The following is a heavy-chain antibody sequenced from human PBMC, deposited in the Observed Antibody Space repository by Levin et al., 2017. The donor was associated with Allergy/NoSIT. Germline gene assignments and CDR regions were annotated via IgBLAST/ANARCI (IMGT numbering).Heavy chain of an antibody. CDR2: INQGGSEK. CDR1: GFTFSSHW. CDR3: ARDGVDAGVYFDY. D-gene: IGHD2-15*01. J-gene: IGHJ4*02. V-gene: IGHV3-7*01. Sequence: GESLKISCTASGFTFSSHWMSWVRQAPGKGLEWVANINQGGSEKYYMDSVKGRFTTSRDNAKKSLYLQMNSLRAEETAVYYCARDGVDAGVYFDYWGQGALVTVSS.